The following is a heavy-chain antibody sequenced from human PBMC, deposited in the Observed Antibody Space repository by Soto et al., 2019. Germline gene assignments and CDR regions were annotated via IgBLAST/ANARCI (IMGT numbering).Heavy chain of an antibody. CDR2: IWFDGSNK. D-gene: IGHD3-16*02. CDR3: ARDLSGPLDD. CDR1: GFSFSNYG. V-gene: IGHV3-33*01. J-gene: IGHJ4*02. Sequence: QVQLVESGGGVVQPGRSLRLSCAASGFSFSNYGMHWVRQAPGKGLEWVALIWFDGSNKYYADSVKGRFTISRDISKNTLDLQMNSLRAEDTAVYYCARDLSGPLDDWGQGPLVTVSS.